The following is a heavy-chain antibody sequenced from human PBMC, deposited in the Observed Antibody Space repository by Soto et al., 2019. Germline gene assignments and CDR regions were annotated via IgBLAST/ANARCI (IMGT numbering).Heavy chain of an antibody. Sequence: QVQLVQSGAEVKKPGASVKVSCKASGYTFTSYGISWVRQAPGQGLEWMGWISAYNGNTNYAQKLQGRVTMTTYTTTSTAYMELRSLRSDDTAVYYCARDSMIRAYYYYGMDVWGQGTTVTVSS. V-gene: IGHV1-18*01. CDR3: ARDSMIRAYYYYGMDV. CDR1: GYTFTSYG. CDR2: ISAYNGNT. D-gene: IGHD3-22*01. J-gene: IGHJ6*02.